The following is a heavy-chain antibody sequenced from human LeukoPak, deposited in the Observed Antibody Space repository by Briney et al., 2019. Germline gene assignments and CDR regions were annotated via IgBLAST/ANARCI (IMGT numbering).Heavy chain of an antibody. CDR3: ARSYYYDRSGSRHYYFDS. D-gene: IGHD3-22*01. CDR1: GGSISNHY. J-gene: IGHJ4*02. Sequence: SETLSLTCTVSGGSISNHYWNRIRQPPGKGLEWIGHIYYSGSTNYNPSLKSRVTISVDRSKTQFSLNLSSVTAADTAVYYCARSYYYDRSGSRHYYFDSWGQGTLVTVPS. CDR2: IYYSGST. V-gene: IGHV4-59*11.